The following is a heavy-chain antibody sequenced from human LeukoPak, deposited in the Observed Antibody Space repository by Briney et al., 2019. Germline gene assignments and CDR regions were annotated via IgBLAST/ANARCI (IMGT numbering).Heavy chain of an antibody. Sequence: ASVKVSCKASGYTFTGYYMHWVRQAPGQGLEWMGWINPNSGGTNYAQKFQGRVTMTRDTSTSTAYMELSRLRSDDTAVYYCARDIVVVVAAENWFDPWGQGTLVTVSS. J-gene: IGHJ5*02. CDR2: INPNSGGT. CDR1: GYTFTGYY. D-gene: IGHD2-15*01. V-gene: IGHV1-2*02. CDR3: ARDIVVVVAAENWFDP.